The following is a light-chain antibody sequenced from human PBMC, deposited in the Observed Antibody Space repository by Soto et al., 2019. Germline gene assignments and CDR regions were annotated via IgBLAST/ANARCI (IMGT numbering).Light chain of an antibody. V-gene: IGKV3-20*01. CDR2: GAS. J-gene: IGKJ2*01. CDR3: QYYRSTSSA. Sequence: SKSVVAVSLTPGDRATLSCRAGQSIISDYLGWYQQKPGQAPRLLIYGASSRATGIPDRFSGSGSGTDFTLTISRLEHKALAVYYLQYYRSTSSAFGNAANLQ. CDR1: QSIISDY.